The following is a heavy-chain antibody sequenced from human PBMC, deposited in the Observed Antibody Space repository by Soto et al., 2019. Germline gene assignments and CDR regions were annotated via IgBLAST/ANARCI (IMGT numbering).Heavy chain of an antibody. V-gene: IGHV3-21*01. Sequence: EVQLVESGGGLVQPGGSLRLSCAASGFTFSSYWMHWVRQAPGKGLVWVSSISSSSSYIYYADSVKGRFTISRDNAKNSLYLQMNSLRAEDTAVYYCARVAVADPYYYYYGMDVWGQGTTVTVSS. D-gene: IGHD6-19*01. CDR2: ISSSSSYI. CDR1: GFTFSSYW. J-gene: IGHJ6*02. CDR3: ARVAVADPYYYYYGMDV.